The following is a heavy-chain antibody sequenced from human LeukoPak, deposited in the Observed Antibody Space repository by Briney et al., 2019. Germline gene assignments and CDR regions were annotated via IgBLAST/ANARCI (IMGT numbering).Heavy chain of an antibody. Sequence: GSLRLSCAASGFIFSDYYMNWIRQPPGKGLEWIGSIYYSGSTYYNPSLKSRVTISVDTSKNQFSLKLSSVTAADTAVYYCARTSEGYCRGGSCWDYYYYMDVWGKGTTVTVSS. D-gene: IGHD2-15*01. J-gene: IGHJ6*03. CDR2: IYYSGST. CDR1: GFIFSDYY. CDR3: ARTSEGYCRGGSCWDYYYYMDV. V-gene: IGHV4-38-2*01.